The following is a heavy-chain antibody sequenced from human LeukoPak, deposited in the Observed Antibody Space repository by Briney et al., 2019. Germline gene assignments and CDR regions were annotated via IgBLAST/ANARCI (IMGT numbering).Heavy chain of an antibody. CDR1: GFSLRNVW. CDR3: AKDPYSSGWTGFRDYYYCMDV. D-gene: IGHD6-19*01. J-gene: IGHJ6*02. CDR2: VRSQTAGGTI. V-gene: IGHV3-15*01. Sequence: NPGGSLRLSCAASGFSLRNVWVSWVRQAPGKGLEWVGRVRSQTAGGTIDNAAPVKGRFTMSRDESKNTLYLQMNSLRAEDTAVYYCAKDPYSSGWTGFRDYYYCMDVWGQGTTVTVSS.